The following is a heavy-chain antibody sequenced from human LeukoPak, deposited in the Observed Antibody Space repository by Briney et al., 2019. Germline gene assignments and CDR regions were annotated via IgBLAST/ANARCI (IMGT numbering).Heavy chain of an antibody. D-gene: IGHD2-2*01. CDR1: GGSISSSSYH. J-gene: IGHJ4*02. CDR3: ARISIVVVPAHFDY. CDR2: MYYSGST. Sequence: SETLSLTCTVSGGSISSSSYHWGWIRQPPGKGLVGIGSMYYSGSTYYNPSLKSRVTVSVDTYKNQFSLNLSSVTAADTAVYYCARISIVVVPAHFDYWGQGTLVTVSS. V-gene: IGHV4-39*01.